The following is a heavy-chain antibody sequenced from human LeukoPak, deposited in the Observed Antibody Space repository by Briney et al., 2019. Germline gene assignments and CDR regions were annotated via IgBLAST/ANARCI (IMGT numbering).Heavy chain of an antibody. CDR2: ISTTSDYI. CDR1: GFTFSNYD. CDR3: ARGVGVTIRTSNFDY. Sequence: PGGSLRLSCAASGFTFSNYDMSWVRQAPGKGLEWVSWISTTSDYIYYAGSVKGRFTVSKDNAKNSLFLQMNSLRAEDTAVYYCARGVGVTIRTSNFDYWGQGTLVTASS. J-gene: IGHJ4*02. D-gene: IGHD1-26*01. V-gene: IGHV3-21*01.